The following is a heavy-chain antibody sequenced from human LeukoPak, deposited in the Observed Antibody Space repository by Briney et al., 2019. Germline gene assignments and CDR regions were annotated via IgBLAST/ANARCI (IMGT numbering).Heavy chain of an antibody. D-gene: IGHD1-1*01. CDR3: AKEAWTRGYYYYYYMDV. J-gene: IGHJ6*03. CDR1: GFTFSSYG. CDR2: IRYDGSHK. Sequence: GGSLRLSCAASGFTFSSYGMHWVRQAPGKGLEWVAFIRYDGSHKYYTDSVRGRFTISRDNSKNTLYLQMNGLRSEDTAVYYCAKEAWTRGYYYYYYMDVWGKGTTVIVSS. V-gene: IGHV3-30*02.